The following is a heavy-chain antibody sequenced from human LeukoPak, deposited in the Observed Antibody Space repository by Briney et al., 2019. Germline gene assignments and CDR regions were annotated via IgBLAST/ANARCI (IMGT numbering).Heavy chain of an antibody. V-gene: IGHV4-59*11. CDR1: GCSISSHY. CDR2: IYYSGNT. Sequence: TPSETLSLTCTVSGCSISSHYWSWIRQPPGKRLEWIGYIYYSGNTDYNPSLNSRVTISIDTSRTQFSLRLRSVTAADSAVYYCARVAGFYDYWSAYPYYFDYWGPGTLVTVSS. CDR3: ARVAGFYDYWSAYPYYFDY. J-gene: IGHJ4*02. D-gene: IGHD3-3*01.